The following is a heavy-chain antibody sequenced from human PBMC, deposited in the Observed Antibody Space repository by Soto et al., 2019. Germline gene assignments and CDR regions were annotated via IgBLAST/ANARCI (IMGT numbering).Heavy chain of an antibody. V-gene: IGHV4-59*01. D-gene: IGHD6-13*01. Sequence: SETLSLTCTVSGGSISSYYWSWIRQPPGKGLEWIGYIYYSGSTNYNPSLKSRVIISVDTSKNQFSLKLSSVTAADTAVYYCARGGRSSWYPYFDYWGQGTLVTVPS. CDR3: ARGGRSSWYPYFDY. CDR1: GGSISSYY. CDR2: IYYSGST. J-gene: IGHJ4*02.